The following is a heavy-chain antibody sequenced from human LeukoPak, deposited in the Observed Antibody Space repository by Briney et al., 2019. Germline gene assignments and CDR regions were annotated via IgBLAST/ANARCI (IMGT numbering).Heavy chain of an antibody. CDR2: IIPIFGTA. D-gene: IGHD1-14*01. V-gene: IGHV1-69*06. J-gene: IGHJ4*02. Sequence: GSSVKVSCKASGGTFSSYAISWVRQAPGQGLEWMGGIIPIFGTANYAQKFQGRVTMTEDTSTDTAYMELSSLRSEDTAVYYCATLGWPEGVDYWGQGTLVTVSS. CDR3: ATLGWPEGVDY. CDR1: GGTFSSYA.